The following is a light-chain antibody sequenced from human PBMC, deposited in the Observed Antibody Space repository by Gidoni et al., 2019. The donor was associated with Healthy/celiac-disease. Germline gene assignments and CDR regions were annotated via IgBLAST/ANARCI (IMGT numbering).Light chain of an antibody. CDR1: SSNLGNNY. Sequence: QSVLTQPPSVSAAPGQKGTISCSGSSSNLGNNYVSWYQQLPGTAPKLLIYDNNKRPSGIPDRFSGSKSGTSATLGITGLQTGDEADYYCGTWDSSLSAGGVFGGGTKLTVL. CDR3: GTWDSSLSAGGV. CDR2: DNN. V-gene: IGLV1-51*01. J-gene: IGLJ3*02.